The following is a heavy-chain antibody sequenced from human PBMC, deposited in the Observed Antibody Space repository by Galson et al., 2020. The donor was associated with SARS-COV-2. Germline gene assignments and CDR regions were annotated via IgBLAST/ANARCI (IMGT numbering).Heavy chain of an antibody. J-gene: IGHJ3*02. Sequence: SETLSLTCTVSGGSISSYYWSWIRQPPGKGLEWIGYIYYSGSTNYNPSLKSRVTISVDTSKNQFSLKLSSVTAADTAVYYCARRSDYDILTDAFDIWGQGTMVTVSS. CDR1: GGSISSYY. V-gene: IGHV4-59*08. CDR3: ARRSDYDILTDAFDI. D-gene: IGHD3-9*01. CDR2: IYYSGST.